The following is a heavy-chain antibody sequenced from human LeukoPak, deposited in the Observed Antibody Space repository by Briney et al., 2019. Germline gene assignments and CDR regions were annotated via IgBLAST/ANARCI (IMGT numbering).Heavy chain of an antibody. CDR2: IIPIFGTA. D-gene: IGHD5-12*01. V-gene: IGHV1-69*13. CDR3: ARGGYSGSLWDLGTDDYYYGMDV. CDR1: GGTFSGYA. J-gene: IGHJ6*02. Sequence: SVKVSCKASGGTFSGYAISWVRQAPGQGLEWMGGIIPIFGTANYAQKFQGRVTITADEPTSTAYMELSSLRSEDTAVYYCARGGYSGSLWDLGTDDYYYGMDVWGQGTTVIVSS.